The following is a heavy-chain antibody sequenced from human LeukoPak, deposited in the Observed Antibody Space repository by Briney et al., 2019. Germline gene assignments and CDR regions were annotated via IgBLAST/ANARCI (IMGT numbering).Heavy chain of an antibody. Sequence: GGSLRLSCAASGFTFSSYAMSWVRQAPGKGLEWVAVISYDGSNKYYADSVKGRFTISRDNSKNTLYLQMNSLRAEDTAVYYCAGASGYSYGYFDYWGQGTLVTVSS. J-gene: IGHJ4*02. CDR1: GFTFSSYA. D-gene: IGHD5-18*01. CDR3: AGASGYSYGYFDY. V-gene: IGHV3-30-3*01. CDR2: ISYDGSNK.